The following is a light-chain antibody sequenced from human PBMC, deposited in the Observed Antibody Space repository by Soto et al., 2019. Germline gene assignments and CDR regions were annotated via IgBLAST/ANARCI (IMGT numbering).Light chain of an antibody. Sequence: QSVLTQPPSASGTPGQRITISCSGSSSNIGTNTVNWYQQLPGTAPKLVIYSNNQRPSGVPDRFSGSKSGTSASLAISGLQSEDEADYYCAARDDSLNAYVVFGGGTKLTV. CDR3: AARDDSLNAYVV. CDR2: SNN. J-gene: IGLJ2*01. V-gene: IGLV1-44*01. CDR1: SSNIGTNT.